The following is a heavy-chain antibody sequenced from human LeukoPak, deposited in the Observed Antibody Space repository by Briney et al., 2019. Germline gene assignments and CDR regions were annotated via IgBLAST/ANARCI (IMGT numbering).Heavy chain of an antibody. V-gene: IGHV1-24*01. Sequence: ASVKVSCKVSGYTLTELSMHWVRQAPGKGLEWMGGFDPEDGETIYAQKFQGRVTMTEDTSTDTAYMELRSLRSEDTAVYYCATDLVGQSWYYFDYWGQGTLVTVSS. D-gene: IGHD6-13*01. J-gene: IGHJ4*02. CDR3: ATDLVGQSWYYFDY. CDR1: GYTLTELS. CDR2: FDPEDGET.